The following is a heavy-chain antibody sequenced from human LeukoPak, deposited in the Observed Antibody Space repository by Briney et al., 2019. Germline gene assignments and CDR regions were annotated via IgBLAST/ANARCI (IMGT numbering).Heavy chain of an antibody. J-gene: IGHJ6*03. V-gene: IGHV4-59*12. CDR1: GGSISSYY. CDR3: ARRGEGSSWYPVYYYYYYMDV. Sequence: PSETLSPTCTVSGGSISSYYWSWIRQPPGKGLEWIGYIYYSGSTNYNPSLKSRVTISVDTSKNQFSLKLSSVTAADTAVYYCARRGEGSSWYPVYYYYYYMDVWGKGTTVTISS. D-gene: IGHD6-13*01. CDR2: IYYSGST.